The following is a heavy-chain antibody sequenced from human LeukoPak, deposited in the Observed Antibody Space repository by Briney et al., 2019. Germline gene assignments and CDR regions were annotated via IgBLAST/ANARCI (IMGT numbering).Heavy chain of an antibody. Sequence: GGSLRLSCAASGFNFGSYSMTWVRQAPGKGLEWVSVISADSAATFYADSVKGRFTISRDNGRNTVFLQMSSLRTEDTALYYCARKSASGNYPLDYWGQGTLVTVSS. J-gene: IGHJ4*02. CDR2: ISADSAAT. CDR3: ARKSASGNYPLDY. CDR1: GFNFGSYS. D-gene: IGHD3-10*01. V-gene: IGHV3-23*01.